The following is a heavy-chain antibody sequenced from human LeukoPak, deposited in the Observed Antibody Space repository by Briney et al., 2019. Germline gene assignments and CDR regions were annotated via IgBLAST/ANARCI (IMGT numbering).Heavy chain of an antibody. V-gene: IGHV4-39*07. CDR3: AVGSMTTVSH. J-gene: IGHJ4*02. CDR2: IYCSGST. CDR1: GGSISSSSYY. Sequence: PSETLSLTCTVSGGSISSSSYYWGWIRQPPGKGLEWIGSIYCSGSTYYNPSLKSRVTISVDTSKNQFSLKLSSVTAADTAVYYCAVGSMTTVSHWGQGTLVTVSS. D-gene: IGHD4-17*01.